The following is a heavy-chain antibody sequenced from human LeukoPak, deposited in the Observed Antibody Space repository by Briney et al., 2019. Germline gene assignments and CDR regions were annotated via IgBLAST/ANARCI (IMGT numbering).Heavy chain of an antibody. CDR3: ARAIRGLRREPPRNYYYYMDV. J-gene: IGHJ6*03. V-gene: IGHV1-8*01. D-gene: IGHD3-16*01. Sequence: ASVKVSCKASGYTFTSYDINWVRQATGQGLEWMGWMNPNSGNTGYAQKFQGRVTMTRNTSMSTAYMELSSLRSEDTAVYYCARAIRGLRREPPRNYYYYMDVWGKGTTVTISS. CDR2: MNPNSGNT. CDR1: GYTFTSYD.